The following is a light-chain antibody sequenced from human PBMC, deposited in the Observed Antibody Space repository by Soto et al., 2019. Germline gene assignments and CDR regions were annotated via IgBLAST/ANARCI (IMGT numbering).Light chain of an antibody. Sequence: IHMTQSPSSLSASVGDRVTITCRASQRITTYLNWYQQKPGEAPKLLISTSGTLQRGVPSRFSGSGSGTDFTLTSTSLHRADFATYFCQQTYSTPYTFGQGTQLEI. CDR1: QRITTY. CDR2: TSG. CDR3: QQTYSTPYT. J-gene: IGKJ2*01. V-gene: IGKV1-39*01.